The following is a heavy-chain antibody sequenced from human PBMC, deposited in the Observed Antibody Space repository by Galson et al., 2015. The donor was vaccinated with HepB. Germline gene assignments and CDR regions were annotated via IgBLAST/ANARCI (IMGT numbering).Heavy chain of an antibody. V-gene: IGHV3-23*01. Sequence: SLRLSCAASGFTSRDYGMSWVRQASGKGLEWVSTISGDGGNKHYADAVKGRFSISRDNSKNTLHLQMNSLRAEDTAIYYCAKDAGVGVVFFDYWGQGTLVTVSS. D-gene: IGHD5/OR15-5a*01. CDR3: AKDAGVGVVFFDY. J-gene: IGHJ4*02. CDR1: GFTSRDYG. CDR2: ISGDGGNK.